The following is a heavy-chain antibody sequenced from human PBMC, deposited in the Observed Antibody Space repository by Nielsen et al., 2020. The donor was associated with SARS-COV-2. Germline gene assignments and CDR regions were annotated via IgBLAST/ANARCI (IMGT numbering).Heavy chain of an antibody. CDR1: GFTFSSYG. D-gene: IGHD4-11*01. J-gene: IGHJ6*02. CDR3: AKDYDFSRDYYYYGMDV. Sequence: GGSLRLSCAASGFTFSSYGMHWVRQAPGKGLEWVAVISYDGSNKYYADSVKGRFTISRDNSKNTLYLQMNSLRAEDTAVYYCAKDYDFSRDYYYYGMDVWGQGTTVTVSS. V-gene: IGHV3-30*18. CDR2: ISYDGSNK.